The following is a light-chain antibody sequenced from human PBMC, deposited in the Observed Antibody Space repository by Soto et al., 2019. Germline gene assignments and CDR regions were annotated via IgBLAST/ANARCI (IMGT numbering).Light chain of an antibody. Sequence: EIVLTQSPATLSLSPGERATLSCRASQSVSSYLAWYQQKPGQAPRLLIYDASNRATGIPARFSGSGSWTDFTLTISGVVPVYFAVYYCQQRSNWPITFGPGTKVYIK. CDR1: QSVSSY. CDR2: DAS. J-gene: IGKJ3*01. V-gene: IGKV3-11*01. CDR3: QQRSNWPIT.